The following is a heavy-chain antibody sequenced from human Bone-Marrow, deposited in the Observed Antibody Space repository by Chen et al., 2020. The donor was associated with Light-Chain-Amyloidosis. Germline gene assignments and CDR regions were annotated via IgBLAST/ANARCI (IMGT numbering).Heavy chain of an antibody. CDR1: GFTFSSYA. CDR2: ISGSGGST. D-gene: IGHD1-26*01. Sequence: EVQLLESGGGLVQPGGSLRLSCAASGFTFSSYAMSWVRQAPGKGLEWVSAISGSGGSTYYADAVKGRFTISRDNSKNTLYLQMNSLRAEDTAVYYCAKVGGRDGYNLDYWGQGTLVTVSS. CDR3: AKVGGRDGYNLDY. J-gene: IGHJ4*02. V-gene: IGHV3-23*01.